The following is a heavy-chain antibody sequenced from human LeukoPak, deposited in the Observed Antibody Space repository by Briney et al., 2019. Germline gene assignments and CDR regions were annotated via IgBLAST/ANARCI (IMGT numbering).Heavy chain of an antibody. CDR1: GFTFSSYS. J-gene: IGHJ4*02. CDR3: ARDGYLFGDKIFDS. V-gene: IGHV3-21*01. Sequence: GGSLRLSCAASGFTFSSYSMNWVRQAPGKGLEWVSSISSSSSYIYYADSVKGRFTISRDNAKNSLDLQMNSLRAEDTAVYYCARDGYLFGDKIFDSWGQGTLVTVSS. CDR2: ISSSSSYI. D-gene: IGHD3-10*01.